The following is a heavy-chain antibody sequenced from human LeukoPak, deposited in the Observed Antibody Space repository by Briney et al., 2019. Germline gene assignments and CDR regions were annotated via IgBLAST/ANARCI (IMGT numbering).Heavy chain of an antibody. CDR1: GFTFSNYA. CDR3: ARPDAVADYFEY. V-gene: IGHV3-30-3*01. Sequence: GGSLRLSGAASGFTFSNYAINWVRQAPGKGLEWVAIISYDGSNKYYADSVKGRFTISRDNSKNTLYLQMNSLRAEDTAVYYCARPDAVADYFEYWGQGTLVTVSS. J-gene: IGHJ4*02. D-gene: IGHD6-19*01. CDR2: ISYDGSNK.